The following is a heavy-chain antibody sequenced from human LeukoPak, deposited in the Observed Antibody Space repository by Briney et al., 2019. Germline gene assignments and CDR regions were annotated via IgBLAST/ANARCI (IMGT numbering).Heavy chain of an antibody. CDR1: GGSINTYY. J-gene: IGHJ5*02. D-gene: IGHD3-22*01. CDR2: IYYDGAT. V-gene: IGHV4-39*01. Sequence: SETLSLNCTVSGGSINTYYWGRIRQTPGKGLEWIGTIYYDGATYYNPSLKSRVTISIGTSRQQFFLKLNSVTAADTGVYYCATQGVYYVNFFRPWGQGTLVTVSS. CDR3: ATQGVYYVNFFRP.